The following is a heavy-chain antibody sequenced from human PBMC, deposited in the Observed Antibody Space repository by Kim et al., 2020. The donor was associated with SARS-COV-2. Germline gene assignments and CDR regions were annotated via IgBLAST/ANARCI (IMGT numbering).Heavy chain of an antibody. CDR2: ISGSGGST. D-gene: IGHD6-6*01. Sequence: GGSLRLSCAASGFTFSSYAMSWVRQAPGKGLEWVSAISGSGGSTYYADSVKGRFTISRDNSKNTLYLQMNSLRAEDTAVYYCAKEGEEYGSSSSGAFNWFDPWGQGTLVTVSS. J-gene: IGHJ5*02. CDR1: GFTFSSYA. CDR3: AKEGEEYGSSSSGAFNWFDP. V-gene: IGHV3-23*01.